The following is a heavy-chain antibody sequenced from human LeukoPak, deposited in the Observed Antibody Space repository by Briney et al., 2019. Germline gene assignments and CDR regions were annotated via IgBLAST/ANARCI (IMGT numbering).Heavy chain of an antibody. CDR2: TAPSDRT. D-gene: IGHD1-7*01. J-gene: IGHJ5*01. V-gene: IGHV3-13*01. Sequence: GGSLRLSCVASGFTFSAYEMHWVRQGPGKGLEWVSATAPSDRTYYLESVKGRFTISRENAKNSVFLQMNSLRAGDTAVYYCVRDLGTGTTYTNRFDSWGQGALVTVSS. CDR1: GFTFSAYE. CDR3: VRDLGTGTTYTNRFDS.